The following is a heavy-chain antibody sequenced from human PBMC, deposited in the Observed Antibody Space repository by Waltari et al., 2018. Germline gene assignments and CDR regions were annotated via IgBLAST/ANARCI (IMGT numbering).Heavy chain of an antibody. V-gene: IGHV4-59*11. CDR1: GGSISSHY. CDR2: IYYSGST. J-gene: IGHJ4*02. Sequence: QVQLQESGPGLVKPSETLSLTCTVPGGSISSHYWNWNRQPPGKGLEWIGYIYYSGSTNYNPSLKSRVTISVDTSKNQFSLKLSSVTAADTAVYYCARVLKVYYGDYVDYWGQGTLVTVSS. CDR3: ARVLKVYYGDYVDY. D-gene: IGHD4-17*01.